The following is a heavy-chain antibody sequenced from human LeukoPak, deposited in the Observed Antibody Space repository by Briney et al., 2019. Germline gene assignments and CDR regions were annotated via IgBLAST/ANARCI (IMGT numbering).Heavy chain of an antibody. V-gene: IGHV3-7*01. Sequence: GGPLRLSCAASGFTFSSYWMSWVRQAPGKGLEWVANIKQDGSEKYYVDSVKGRFTISRDNAKNSLYLQMNSLRAEDTAVYYCARDLSKRMVRGDWFDPWGQGTLVTVSS. J-gene: IGHJ5*02. D-gene: IGHD3-10*01. CDR3: ARDLSKRMVRGDWFDP. CDR2: IKQDGSEK. CDR1: GFTFSSYW.